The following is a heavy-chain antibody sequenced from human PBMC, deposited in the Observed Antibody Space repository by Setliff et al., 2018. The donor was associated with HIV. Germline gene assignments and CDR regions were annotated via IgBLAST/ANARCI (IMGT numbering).Heavy chain of an antibody. CDR2: IYHSGST. Sequence: PSETLSLTCAVSGYSISSGYYWGWIRQPPGKGLEWIGSIYHSGSTYYNPSLKSRVTISVDTSKNQFSLKLSSVTAADTAVYYCARHDLGGNSFDDWGQGTLVTVSS. CDR1: GYSISSGYY. J-gene: IGHJ4*02. D-gene: IGHD2-15*01. V-gene: IGHV4-38-2*01. CDR3: ARHDLGGNSFDD.